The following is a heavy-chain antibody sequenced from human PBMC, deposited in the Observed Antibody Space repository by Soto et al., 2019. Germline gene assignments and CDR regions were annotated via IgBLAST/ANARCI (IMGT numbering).Heavy chain of an antibody. V-gene: IGHV4-59*06. CDR1: GGSISSYY. Sequence: PSETLSLTCTVSGGSISSYYWSWIRQHPGKGLEWIGYIYYSGSTYYNPSLKSRVTISVDTSKNQFSLKLSSVTAADTAVYYCARIILTGYPTFDYRGQGTLVTVSS. CDR3: ARIILTGYPTFDY. CDR2: IYYSGST. D-gene: IGHD3-9*01. J-gene: IGHJ4*01.